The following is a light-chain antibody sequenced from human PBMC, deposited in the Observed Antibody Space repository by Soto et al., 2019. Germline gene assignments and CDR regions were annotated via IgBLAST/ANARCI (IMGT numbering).Light chain of an antibody. J-gene: IGKJ1*01. V-gene: IGKV3-20*01. CDR2: GAS. CDR1: QTVTSTF. CDR3: HQYDSSRT. Sequence: EIVLTQSPGTLSLSPGERATLSCRASQTVTSTFLAWYQQKPGQAPMLLIYGASRRATGIPDRFSGSGSGTDFTLTITRLEPEDFAVYYCHQYDSSRTFGQGTKVEMK.